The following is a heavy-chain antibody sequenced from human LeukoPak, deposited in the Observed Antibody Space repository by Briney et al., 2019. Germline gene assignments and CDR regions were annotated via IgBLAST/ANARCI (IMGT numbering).Heavy chain of an antibody. CDR3: AKDRPLWFGELGGFFFDY. J-gene: IGHJ4*02. Sequence: GGSLRLSCAASGFTFSSYAMSWVRQAPGKGLEWVSAISGSGGSTYYADSVKGRFTISRDNSKNTLYLQMNSLRAEDTAVYYCAKDRPLWFGELGGFFFDYWGQGTPVTVSS. V-gene: IGHV3-23*01. CDR1: GFTFSSYA. CDR2: ISGSGGST. D-gene: IGHD3-10*01.